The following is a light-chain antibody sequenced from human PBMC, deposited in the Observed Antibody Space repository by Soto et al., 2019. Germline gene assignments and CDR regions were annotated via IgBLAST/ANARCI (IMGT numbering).Light chain of an antibody. CDR1: QSVSSY. J-gene: IGKJ4*01. Sequence: EIVLTHSPATLSLSPGHRATLSCRASQSVSSYLAWYQQKPGQAPRLLIYDASNRATGIPARFSCSGSGTDFTLTISSLEPEDFAVYYCQQRSNWPSLTFGGGAKLEIK. CDR2: DAS. CDR3: QQRSNWPSLT. V-gene: IGKV3-11*01.